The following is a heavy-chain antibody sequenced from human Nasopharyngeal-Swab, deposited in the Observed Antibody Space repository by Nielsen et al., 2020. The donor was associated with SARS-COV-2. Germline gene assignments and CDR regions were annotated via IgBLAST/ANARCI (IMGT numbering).Heavy chain of an antibody. Sequence: SETLSLTCTVSGDSIRGSNWWRWVRQSPGTGLQWIGDIYHGGSTNYNPSLKSRLTISVDKSKNQFSLRLSSVTAADTAVYYCARVGVVATAGYYFYYMDVWGKGTTVTVSS. V-gene: IGHV4-4*02. CDR2: IYHGGST. CDR3: ARVGVVATAGYYFYYMDV. CDR1: GDSIRGSNW. J-gene: IGHJ6*03. D-gene: IGHD5-12*01.